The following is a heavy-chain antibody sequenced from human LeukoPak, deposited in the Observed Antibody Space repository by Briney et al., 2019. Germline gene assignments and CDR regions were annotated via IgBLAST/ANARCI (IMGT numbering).Heavy chain of an antibody. D-gene: IGHD3-9*01. CDR3: ARGLRVDWLVGFDY. Sequence: ASVKVSCKASGYTFTGYCMHWVRQAPGQGLEWMGWINPNSGGTNYAQKFQGRVTMTRDTSISIAYMELSRLRSDDTAVYYCARGLRVDWLVGFDYWGQGTLVTVSS. V-gene: IGHV1-2*02. J-gene: IGHJ4*02. CDR2: INPNSGGT. CDR1: GYTFTGYC.